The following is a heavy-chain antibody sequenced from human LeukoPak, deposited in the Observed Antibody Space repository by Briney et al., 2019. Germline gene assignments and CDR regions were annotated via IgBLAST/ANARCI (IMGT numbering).Heavy chain of an antibody. J-gene: IGHJ5*02. CDR1: GYRFITFG. V-gene: IGHV1-18*01. CDR2: INPYNGNR. Sequence: ASVKVSCKTSGYRFITFGINWVRQAPGQGLEWMGWINPYNGNRYYAQKLQGRVTMTTDTSTSTAYMELRSLRSDDTAVYYCARDLLHMTTGNWFDPWGQGTLVTVSS. D-gene: IGHD4-17*01. CDR3: ARDLLHMTTGNWFDP.